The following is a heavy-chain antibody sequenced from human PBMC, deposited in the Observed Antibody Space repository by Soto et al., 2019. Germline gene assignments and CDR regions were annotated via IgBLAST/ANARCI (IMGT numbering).Heavy chain of an antibody. CDR3: TKGSSGYYYPHLDY. V-gene: IGHV3-20*04. Sequence: GGSLRLSCAASGFTFDDYGMSWVRQAPGKGLEWVSGINWNGGSTGYADSVKGRFTISRDNAKNTLYLQMNSLRAEDTAVYYCTKGSSGYYYPHLDYWGQGTLVTVS. J-gene: IGHJ4*02. CDR2: INWNGGST. D-gene: IGHD3-22*01. CDR1: GFTFDDYG.